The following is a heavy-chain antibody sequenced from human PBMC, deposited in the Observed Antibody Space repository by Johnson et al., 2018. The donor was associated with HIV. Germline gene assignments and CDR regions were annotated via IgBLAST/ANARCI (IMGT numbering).Heavy chain of an antibody. CDR2: IKQDGSEQ. V-gene: IGHV3-7*01. CDR3: ARERASSAFDI. Sequence: EKLVESGGGLVQPGGSLRLSCAASGLTFSSYWMSWVRQAPGTGLECVANIKQDGSEQSYVVSVKGRFTISRDNAKHSLYLQMNSLRAEDTAVYYCARERASSAFDIWGQGTMVTVSS. CDR1: GLTFSSYW. J-gene: IGHJ3*02.